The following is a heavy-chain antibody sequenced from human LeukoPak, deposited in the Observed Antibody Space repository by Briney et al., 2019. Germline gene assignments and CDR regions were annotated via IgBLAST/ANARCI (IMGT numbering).Heavy chain of an antibody. CDR1: GYTFTGYY. CDR3: ARVCGGYSYGCCQ. Sequence: ASVKVSCRASGYTFTGYYMHWVRQAPGQGLEWMGWINPNSGGTNYAQKFQGRVTMTRDTSISTAYMELSRLRSDDTAVYYCARVCGGYSYGCCQWGQGTLVTVSS. J-gene: IGHJ4*02. D-gene: IGHD5-18*01. CDR2: INPNSGGT. V-gene: IGHV1-2*02.